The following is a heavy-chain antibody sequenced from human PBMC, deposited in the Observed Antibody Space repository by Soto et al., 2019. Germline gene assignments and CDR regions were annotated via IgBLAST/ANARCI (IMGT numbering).Heavy chain of an antibody. CDR1: GGSMRNYF. J-gene: IGHJ4*02. D-gene: IGHD6-13*01. CDR2: IHYSGTT. Sequence: SETLSLTCTVCGGSMRNYFWTWIRQPPWKGLEWIGYIHYSGTTSFFPSYNPSLRSRVTISEDTSKNQFSLKLLSVTTADTAVYFCAAGEASSRNLAQYYLDFWGQGTLVAVSS. V-gene: IGHV4-59*01. CDR3: AAGEASSRNLAQYYLDF.